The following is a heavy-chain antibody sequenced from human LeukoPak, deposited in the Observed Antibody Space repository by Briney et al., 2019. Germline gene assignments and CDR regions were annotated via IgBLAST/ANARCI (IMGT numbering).Heavy chain of an antibody. Sequence: GASVKVSCKASGYTFTGYYMHWVRQAPGQGLEWVGIINPSGGSTSYAQKFQGRVTMTRDTSTSTVYMELSSLRSEDTAVYYCAREPSHYYDSSGFQDYWGQGTLVTVSS. V-gene: IGHV1-46*01. J-gene: IGHJ4*02. D-gene: IGHD3-22*01. CDR1: GYTFTGYY. CDR2: INPSGGST. CDR3: AREPSHYYDSSGFQDY.